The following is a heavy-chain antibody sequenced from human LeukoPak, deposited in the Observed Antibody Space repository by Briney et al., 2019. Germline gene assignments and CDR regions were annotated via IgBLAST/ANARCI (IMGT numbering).Heavy chain of an antibody. D-gene: IGHD6-19*01. Sequence: SETLSLTCTVSGGSISSSSYYWGWIRQPPGKGLEWIGSIYYSGSTYYNPSLKSRVTISVDTSKNQFSLKLSSVTAADTAVYYCARGGSGSGWSSYYYYGMDVWGQGTTVTVSS. CDR3: ARGGSGSGWSSYYYYGMDV. CDR2: IYYSGST. CDR1: GGSISSSSYY. V-gene: IGHV4-39*07. J-gene: IGHJ6*02.